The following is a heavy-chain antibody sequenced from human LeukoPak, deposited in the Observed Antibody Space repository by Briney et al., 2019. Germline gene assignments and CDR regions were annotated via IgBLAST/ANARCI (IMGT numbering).Heavy chain of an antibody. CDR3: AKDSTPTYYYDSSGYQAYFDY. J-gene: IGHJ4*02. Sequence: GGSLRLSCAASGFTFSDYAMHWVRQAPGKELEYVSAISSNGGSIHYANSVKGRFTISRDNSKNTLYLQMNSLRAEDTAVYYCAKDSTPTYYYDSSGYQAYFDYWGQGTLVTVSS. V-gene: IGHV3-64*01. CDR2: ISSNGGSI. CDR1: GFTFSDYA. D-gene: IGHD3-22*01.